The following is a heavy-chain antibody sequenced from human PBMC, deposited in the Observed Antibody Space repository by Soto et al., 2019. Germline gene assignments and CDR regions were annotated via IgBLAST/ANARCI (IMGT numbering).Heavy chain of an antibody. V-gene: IGHV1-3*01. Sequence: KFQGRVTITRDTSASTAYIELSSLRSEDTAVYYCAREGARAVAGTFDYWGQGTLVTVSS. J-gene: IGHJ4*02. D-gene: IGHD6-19*01. CDR3: AREGARAVAGTFDY.